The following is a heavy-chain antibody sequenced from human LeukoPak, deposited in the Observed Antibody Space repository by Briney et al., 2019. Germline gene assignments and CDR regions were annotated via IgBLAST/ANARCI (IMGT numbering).Heavy chain of an antibody. D-gene: IGHD6-19*01. CDR1: GFTFSSYA. CDR2: ISGSGGST. CDR3: AKDISSIGWQPGFDY. J-gene: IGHJ4*02. Sequence: GGSLRLSCAASGFTFSSYAMSWVCQAPGKGLEWVSAISGSGGSTYYADSVKGRFTISRDNSKNTLYLQMNSLRAEDTAVYYCAKDISSIGWQPGFDYWGQGTLVTVSS. V-gene: IGHV3-23*01.